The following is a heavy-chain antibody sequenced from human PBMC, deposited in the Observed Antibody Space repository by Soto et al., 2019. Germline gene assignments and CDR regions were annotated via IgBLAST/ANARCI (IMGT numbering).Heavy chain of an antibody. D-gene: IGHD3-9*01. V-gene: IGHV3-66*01. J-gene: IGHJ4*02. CDR2: IYSGGST. CDR3: ARVMTRSLRYFAPLTKYDY. CDR1: GFTVSSNY. Sequence: GGSLRLPCAASGFTVSSNYMSWVRQAPGKGLEWVSVIYSGGSTYYADSVKGRFTISRDNSKNTLYLQMNSLRAEDTAVYYCARVMTRSLRYFAPLTKYDYWGQGTLVTVSS.